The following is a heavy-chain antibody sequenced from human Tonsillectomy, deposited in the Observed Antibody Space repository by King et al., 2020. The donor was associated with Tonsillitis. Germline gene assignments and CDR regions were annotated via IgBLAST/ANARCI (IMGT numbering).Heavy chain of an antibody. J-gene: IGHJ6*04. CDR3: ARAQAMDV. CDR2: ISYTGST. CDR1: GGSISSYY. V-gene: IGHV4-59*01. Sequence: VQLQESGPGLVKPSETLSLTCTVSGGSISSYYWSWIRQPPGKGLEWSGYISYTGSTTYNTSLQRRVNISVATSKNHFSLTLSSVTAADTAVYYFARAQAMDVWGKGTTVTVSS.